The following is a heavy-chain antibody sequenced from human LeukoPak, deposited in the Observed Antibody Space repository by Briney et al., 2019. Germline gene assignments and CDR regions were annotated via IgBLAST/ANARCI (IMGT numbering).Heavy chain of an antibody. V-gene: IGHV1-2*06. D-gene: IGHD1-26*01. CDR3: ARDRGAGGSECGTY. J-gene: IGHJ4*02. CDR1: GYTFTDYY. Sequence: ASVKVSCKASGYTFTDYYMHWVRQAPGQGLEWMGRINPNIGGTNFAQKFQGRVTMTRDTSINTAYMELSRLTPDDTAVYYCARDRGAGGSECGTYWGQGTLVTVSS. CDR2: INPNIGGT.